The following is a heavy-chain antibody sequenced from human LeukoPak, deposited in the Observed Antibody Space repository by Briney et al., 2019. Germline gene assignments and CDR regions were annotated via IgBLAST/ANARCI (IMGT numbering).Heavy chain of an antibody. CDR2: MNPNSGNT. J-gene: IGHJ4*02. CDR1: GYTFTSYD. Sequence: ASVKVSCKASGYTFTSYDINWVRQATGQGLEWMGWMNPNSGNTGYAQKFQGRVTMTRNTSISTAYMELSSLRSEDTAVYYCARAVEPRSSRPFDYWGQGTLVTVSS. CDR3: ARAVEPRSSRPFDY. V-gene: IGHV1-8*01. D-gene: IGHD6-13*01.